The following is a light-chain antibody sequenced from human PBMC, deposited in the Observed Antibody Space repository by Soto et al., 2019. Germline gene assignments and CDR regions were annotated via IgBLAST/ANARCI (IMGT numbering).Light chain of an antibody. CDR2: GAS. Sequence: IQLTQSPSSLSASVGDRVTITCRASQGIINYLAWYQQKPGKAPKLLIYGASTLQSGVPSRFGGSGSGADFTLTITSLQSEDSAVYYCQEYNYWHPITFGGGTKVDI. CDR3: QEYNYWHPIT. J-gene: IGKJ4*01. CDR1: QGIINY. V-gene: IGKV1-9*01.